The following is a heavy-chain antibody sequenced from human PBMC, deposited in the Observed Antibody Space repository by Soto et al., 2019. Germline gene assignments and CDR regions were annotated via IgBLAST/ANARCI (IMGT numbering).Heavy chain of an antibody. D-gene: IGHD7-27*01. Sequence: ASVKVSCKASGYTFTSYAISWVRRAPGQGLEWIGWISAYNGNTNYAQNLQGRVTMTTDTSTSTAYMELRSLRSDDTAVYYCATTEMGNYYYGLDVWGQGTTVTVSS. CDR2: ISAYNGNT. CDR1: GYTFTSYA. CDR3: ATTEMGNYYYGLDV. V-gene: IGHV1-18*01. J-gene: IGHJ6*02.